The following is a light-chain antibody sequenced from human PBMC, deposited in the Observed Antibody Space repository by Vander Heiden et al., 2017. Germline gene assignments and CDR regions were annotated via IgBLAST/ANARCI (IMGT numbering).Light chain of an antibody. CDR3: GTWDSSLSAWV. Sequence: QSVLTQPPSVTAAPGQEVTISCSGSSSNIGNNYVSWYQQFPGTAPKVLIYDNNKRPSGIPDRFSGSKSGTSATLGITGLQTGDEADYFCGTWDSSLSAWVFGGGTKLTVL. V-gene: IGLV1-51*01. CDR2: DNN. CDR1: SSNIGNNY. J-gene: IGLJ3*02.